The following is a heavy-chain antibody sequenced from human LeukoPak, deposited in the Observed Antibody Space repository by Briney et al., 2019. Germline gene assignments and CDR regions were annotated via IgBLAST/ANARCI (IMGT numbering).Heavy chain of an antibody. CDR2: LYNSGST. J-gene: IGHJ4*02. D-gene: IGHD3-3*01. CDR3: ARTRQYYDFWSGSPNPYYFDY. CDR1: GGSISDYY. V-gene: IGHV4-59*12. Sequence: ETLSLTCTVSGGSISDYYWSWIRQPPGKGLEWIGYLYNSGSTDYNASLKSRVTISVDTSKKQLSLKLSSVTAADTAVYYCARTRQYYDFWSGSPNPYYFDYWGQGTLVTVSS.